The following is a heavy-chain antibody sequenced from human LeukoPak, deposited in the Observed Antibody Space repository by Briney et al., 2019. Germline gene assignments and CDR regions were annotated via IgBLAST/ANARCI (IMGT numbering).Heavy chain of an antibody. CDR1: GYTFTSYD. D-gene: IGHD6-19*01. CDR2: MNPNSGNT. J-gene: IGHJ5*02. Sequence: ASVKLSCKASGYTFTSYDINWVRQATGQGLEWMGWMNPNSGNTGYAQKFQGRVTMTRNTSISTAYMELSSLRSEDTAVYYCARASRGWYTGNWFDPWGQGTLVTVSS. CDR3: ARASRGWYTGNWFDP. V-gene: IGHV1-8*01.